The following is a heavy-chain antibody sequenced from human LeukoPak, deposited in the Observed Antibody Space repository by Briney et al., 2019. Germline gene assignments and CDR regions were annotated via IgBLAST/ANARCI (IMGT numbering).Heavy chain of an antibody. V-gene: IGHV4-59*01. J-gene: IGHJ6*02. Sequence: PSETLSLTCSVSDGSINSYYWNWIRRPPGKGLEWIGYIYYNGNTNYSPSLKSRVTMSVDTSKNLFSLKVSSVTAADTAVYYCARGKSNYYGMDVWGQGTTVTVSS. CDR2: IYYNGNT. CDR1: DGSINSYY. CDR3: ARGKSNYYGMDV.